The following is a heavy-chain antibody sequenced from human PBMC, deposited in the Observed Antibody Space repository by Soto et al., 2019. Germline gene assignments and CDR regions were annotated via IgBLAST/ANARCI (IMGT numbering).Heavy chain of an antibody. CDR2: VNPILSMS. CDR1: GDTFNFYS. J-gene: IGHJ4*02. Sequence: QVQLVQSGAEVKRPGSSVKVSCKASGDTFNFYSINWVRQAPGLGVEWMGRVNPILSMSNYAQRFQGRVTMTEDKSTSTAYMELSGLRSEDTAIYYCATSYGSGYRAFDFWGQGALVTVSS. D-gene: IGHD3-10*01. CDR3: ATSYGSGYRAFDF. V-gene: IGHV1-69*04.